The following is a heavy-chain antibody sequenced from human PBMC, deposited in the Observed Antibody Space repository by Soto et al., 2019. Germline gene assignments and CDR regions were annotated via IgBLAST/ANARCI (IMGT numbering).Heavy chain of an antibody. CDR3: ARDPPGRGDYALGYFDY. D-gene: IGHD4-17*01. CDR1: GYTLTSYG. V-gene: IGHV1-18*04. CDR2: ISAYNGNT. Sequence: ASVKVSCKASGYTLTSYGISWVRQAPGQGLEWMGWISAYNGNTNYAQKLQGRVTMTTDTSTSTAYMELRSLRSDDTAVYYCARDPPGRGDYALGYFDYWGQGTLVTVSS. J-gene: IGHJ4*02.